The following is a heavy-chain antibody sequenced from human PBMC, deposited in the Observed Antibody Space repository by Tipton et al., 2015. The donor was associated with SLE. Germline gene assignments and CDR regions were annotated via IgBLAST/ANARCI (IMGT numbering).Heavy chain of an antibody. V-gene: IGHV3-7*01. CDR2: IKQDGGQT. Sequence: SLRLYCVDSGFTFSSYNMNWVRQAPGKGLEWVANIKQDGGQTNYVDSVKGRFTISRDNSKNSLFLHMSNLRAEDTAVYYCSREGDYWGQGMLVTVSS. CDR3: SREGDY. J-gene: IGHJ4*02. CDR1: GFTFSSYN.